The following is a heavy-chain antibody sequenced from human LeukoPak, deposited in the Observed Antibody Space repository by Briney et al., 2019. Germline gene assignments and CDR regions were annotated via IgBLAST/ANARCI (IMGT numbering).Heavy chain of an antibody. Sequence: SETLSLTCTVSGGSISSSSYYWGWIRQPPGKGLEWIGSIYYSGSTYYNPSLKSRVTISVDTSKNQFSLKLSSVTAADTAVYYCARHYQWLVPFDYWGQRTLVTVSS. CDR2: IYYSGST. V-gene: IGHV4-39*01. D-gene: IGHD6-19*01. CDR3: ARHYQWLVPFDY. CDR1: GGSISSSSYY. J-gene: IGHJ4*02.